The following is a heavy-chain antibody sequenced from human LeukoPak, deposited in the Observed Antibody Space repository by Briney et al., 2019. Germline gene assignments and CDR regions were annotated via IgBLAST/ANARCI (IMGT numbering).Heavy chain of an antibody. V-gene: IGHV3-23*01. J-gene: IGHJ6*02. CDR1: GFTFSGHS. Sequence: PGGSLRLSWAASGFTFSGHSMTWVRQTPGKGLEWVSVIFGNGVKTYYADSLKGRFTISRDNSKSTLYLQMNSLRADATAVYYCARVGDWSNYFGMDAWGQGTTVSVSS. CDR3: ARVGDWSNYFGMDA. D-gene: IGHD3-16*01. CDR2: IFGNGVKT.